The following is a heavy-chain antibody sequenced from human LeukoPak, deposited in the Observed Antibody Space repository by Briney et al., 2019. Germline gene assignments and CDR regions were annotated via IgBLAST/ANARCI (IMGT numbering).Heavy chain of an antibody. CDR1: GGSISSYY. CDR2: IYYSGST. V-gene: IGHV4-59*12. J-gene: IGHJ4*02. Sequence: SENLSLTCTVSGGSISSYYWSWIRQPPGKGLEWIGYIYYSGSTNYNPSLKSRVTISVDTSKNQFSLKLSSVTAADTAVYYCARGGDGDNDFDYWGQGTLVTVSS. CDR3: ARGGDGDNDFDY. D-gene: IGHD4-17*01.